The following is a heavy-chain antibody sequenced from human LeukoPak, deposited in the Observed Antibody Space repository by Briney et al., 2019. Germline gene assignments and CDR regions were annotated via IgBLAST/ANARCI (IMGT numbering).Heavy chain of an antibody. Sequence: PSETLSLTCTVSGGSIRSFYWSWIRQPPGKGLEWIGYIYYSGNTNYNPSLKSRVTISVDTSKNQFSLKLSSVTAADTAVYYCARGVVAARFWFDPWGQGILVTVSS. CDR1: GGSIRSFY. V-gene: IGHV4-59*01. D-gene: IGHD6-6*01. CDR3: ARGVVAARFWFDP. CDR2: IYYSGNT. J-gene: IGHJ5*02.